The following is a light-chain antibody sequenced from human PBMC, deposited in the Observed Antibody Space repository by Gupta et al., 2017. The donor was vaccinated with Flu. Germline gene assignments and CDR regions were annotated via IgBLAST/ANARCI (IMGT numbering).Light chain of an antibody. V-gene: IGKV4-1*01. CDR3: HQYYSHPST. J-gene: IGKJ2*02. CDR2: WAS. Sequence: PPKLLIYWASTRESGVPDRFSGSGSGTDFTLTIDSLQAEDVAVYYCHQYYSHPSTFGQGTKLEIK.